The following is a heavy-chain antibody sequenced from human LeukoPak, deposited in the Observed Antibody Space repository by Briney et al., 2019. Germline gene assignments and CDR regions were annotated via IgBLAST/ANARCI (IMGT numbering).Heavy chain of an antibody. CDR3: ARDARHIDSSGYPDY. Sequence: PGGSLRLSCAASGFTFSSYSMNWVRQAPGKGLEWVSSISSSSSYIYYADPVKGRFTISRDNAKNSLYLQMNSLRAEDTAVYYCARDARHIDSSGYPDYWGQGTLVTVSS. J-gene: IGHJ4*02. CDR2: ISSSSSYI. V-gene: IGHV3-21*01. D-gene: IGHD3-22*01. CDR1: GFTFSSYS.